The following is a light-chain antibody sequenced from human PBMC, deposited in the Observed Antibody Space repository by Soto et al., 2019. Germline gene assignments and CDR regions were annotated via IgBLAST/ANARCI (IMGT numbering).Light chain of an antibody. V-gene: IGKV3D-15*01. CDR1: QSVSSN. CDR3: QQYNSWPLT. J-gene: IGKJ4*01. CDR2: DIS. Sequence: EVMMTQSPATLSVSPGERATLSCSASQSVSSNLAWYQQKPGQPPRLLIYDISTGATGIPTRFSGSGSGTEFTLTISSLQSEDFAVYYCQQYNSWPLTFGGGTKVDI.